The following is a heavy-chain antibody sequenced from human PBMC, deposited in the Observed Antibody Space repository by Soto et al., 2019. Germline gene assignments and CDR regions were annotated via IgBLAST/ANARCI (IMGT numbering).Heavy chain of an antibody. Sequence: PSETLSLTCTVSGGSISSGGYYWSWIRQHPGKGLEWIGYIYYSGSTYYNPSLKSRVTISVDTSKNQFSLKLSSVTAADTAVYYCARDYYDSSIGRNWFDPWGQGTLVTVSS. D-gene: IGHD3-22*01. CDR3: ARDYYDSSIGRNWFDP. CDR1: GGSISSGGYY. J-gene: IGHJ5*02. CDR2: IYYSGST. V-gene: IGHV4-31*03.